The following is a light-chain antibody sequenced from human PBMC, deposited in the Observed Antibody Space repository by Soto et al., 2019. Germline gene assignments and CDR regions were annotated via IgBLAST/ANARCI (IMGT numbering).Light chain of an antibody. J-gene: IGLJ3*02. CDR3: ETWDSNTRV. CDR2: LEGSGSY. CDR1: SGHISYA. V-gene: IGLV4-60*02. Sequence: QPLLTQSSSASASLESSVKLTCTLSSGHISYAIAWHQQQPGKAPRYLMKLEGSGSYNKGSGVPDRFSGSSSGADRYLTISNLQFEDEADYYCETWDSNTRVFGGGTKLTVL.